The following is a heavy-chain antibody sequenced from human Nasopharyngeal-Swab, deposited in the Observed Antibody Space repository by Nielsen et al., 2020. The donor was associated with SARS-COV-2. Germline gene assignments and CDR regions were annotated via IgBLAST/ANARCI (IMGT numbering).Heavy chain of an antibody. D-gene: IGHD3-16*01. CDR1: GFTFSSYT. Sequence: GESLKISCGASGFTFSSYTMSWVRQAPGRGLEWVSAITGSGDATNYADSVRGRFIISRDNSKSTLYLQMNSLRAEDTAEYFCAKDGVRLNGIDVWGQGTTVTVSS. CDR3: AKDGVRLNGIDV. CDR2: ITGSGDAT. J-gene: IGHJ6*02. V-gene: IGHV3-23*01.